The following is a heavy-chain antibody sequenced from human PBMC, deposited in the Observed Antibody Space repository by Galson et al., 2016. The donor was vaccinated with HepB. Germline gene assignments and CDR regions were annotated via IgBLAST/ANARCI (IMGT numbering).Heavy chain of an antibody. Sequence: SETLSLTCTVSDGSIKISSYYWGWIRQSPGKGLEWIGRIYHDGSVYYNPSLKSRVTISVDTSKNHFSLKLSSVIAADTAVYYCARLNYVSSSPYFDSWGQGTLVTVSS. CDR1: DGSIKISSYY. CDR3: ARLNYVSSSPYFDS. J-gene: IGHJ4*02. D-gene: IGHD6-6*01. CDR2: IYHDGSV. V-gene: IGHV4-39*02.